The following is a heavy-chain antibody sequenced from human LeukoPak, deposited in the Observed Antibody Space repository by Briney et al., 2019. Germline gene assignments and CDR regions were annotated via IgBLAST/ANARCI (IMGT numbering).Heavy chain of an antibody. CDR3: AGGRMVRGAPPRY. CDR2: IHYSGST. CDR1: GGSITNYY. V-gene: IGHV4-59*01. D-gene: IGHD3-10*01. J-gene: IGHJ4*02. Sequence: SETLSLTCTVSGGSITNYYWTWIRQPPGKGLEWIGYIHYSGSTNYNPSLKSRVTISVDTSKNQFSLKLSSVTTADTAVYYCAGGRMVRGAPPRYWGQGTLVTVSS.